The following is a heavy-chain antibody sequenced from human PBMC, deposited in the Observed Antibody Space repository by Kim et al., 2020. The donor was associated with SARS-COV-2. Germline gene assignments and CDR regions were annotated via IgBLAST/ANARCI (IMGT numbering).Heavy chain of an antibody. CDR3: VRRFREFYFDP. Sequence: SETLSLTCSVSGDSISNGGFYWAWIRQPPGKGLEWIGSISYSGATYSNPSLKSRVKMSADTSRNQFSLRLSSVTAADTAVFYCVRRFREFYFDPWGQGTLVIVSS. D-gene: IGHD3-3*01. CDR2: ISYSGAT. V-gene: IGHV4-39*01. J-gene: IGHJ4*02. CDR1: GDSISNGGFY.